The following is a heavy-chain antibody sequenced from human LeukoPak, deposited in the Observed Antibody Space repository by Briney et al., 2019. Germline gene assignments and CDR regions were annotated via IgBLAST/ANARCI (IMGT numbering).Heavy chain of an antibody. J-gene: IGHJ6*03. CDR1: GYTFTSYD. CDR2: MNPNSGNT. CDR3: ARVGGGYDFWSGYSSYYYYYYMDV. Sequence: ASVKVSCKASGYTFTSYDINWVRQATGQGLEWMGWMNPNSGNTGYAQKFQGRVTMTRNTSISTAYMELSSLRSEDTAVYYCARVGGGYDFWSGYSSYYYYYYMDVWGKGTTVTVSS. V-gene: IGHV1-8*01. D-gene: IGHD3-3*01.